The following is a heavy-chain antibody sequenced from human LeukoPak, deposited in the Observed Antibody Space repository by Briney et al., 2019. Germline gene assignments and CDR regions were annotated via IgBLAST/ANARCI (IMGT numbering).Heavy chain of an antibody. Sequence: GGSLRLFCAASGFTFKDAWMTWVRQAPGKALEGVGRIRSKTDGGTTDYAVSVQGRFTISRDDSKKTLYLQMSSLKTEDTAVYYCAKHIYGVVSIQQWGQGTLVTVSS. V-gene: IGHV3-15*01. CDR2: IRSKTDGGTT. CDR3: AKHIYGVVSIQQ. D-gene: IGHD3-3*01. J-gene: IGHJ1*01. CDR1: GFTFKDAW.